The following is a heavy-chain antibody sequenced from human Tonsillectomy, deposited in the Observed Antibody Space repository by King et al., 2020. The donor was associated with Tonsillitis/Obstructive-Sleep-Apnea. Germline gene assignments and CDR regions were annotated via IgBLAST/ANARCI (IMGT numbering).Heavy chain of an antibody. Sequence: VQLVESGFELKKPGASVKVSCKASGYTFTTFAMNWVRQAPGQGLEWMGWINTRTGNPTYAQGFTGRFVFSLDTSVNSAYLQISTLKGEDTAVYYCARTAGPPYFDYWGQGSLVTVSS. J-gene: IGHJ4*02. V-gene: IGHV7-4-1*02. D-gene: IGHD6-13*01. CDR2: INTRTGNP. CDR1: GYTFTTFA. CDR3: ARTAGPPYFDY.